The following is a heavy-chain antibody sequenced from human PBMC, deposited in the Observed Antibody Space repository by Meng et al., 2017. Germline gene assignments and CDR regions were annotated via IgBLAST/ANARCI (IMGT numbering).Heavy chain of an antibody. CDR1: GASVSSGGYS. CDR3: ARGYGGLDY. CDR2: IFHSRTT. D-gene: IGHD3-10*01. V-gene: IGHV4-30-2*01. J-gene: IGHJ4*02. Sequence: QPQLQESGSGLGKPSQNLPLTCAVLGASVSSGGYSWNWIRQPPGKGLEWIGYIFHSRTTYYNPSLESRVPISIDTSKNQFSLKVTSATAADTAVYYCARGYGGLDYWGQGTLVTVSS.